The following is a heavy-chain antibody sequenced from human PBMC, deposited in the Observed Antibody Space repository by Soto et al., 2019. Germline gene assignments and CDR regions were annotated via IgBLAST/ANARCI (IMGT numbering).Heavy chain of an antibody. Sequence: QLQLQESGPGLVKPSETLSLTCTVSGGSISSSSYYWGWIRQPPGKGVVWCGSISYSGSTYYNPSRKSRDTISIDTSKNQFSLKLSSLTAAYTAVYYCARLEGYSSGWIYYYYGMDVWGQGTTVTVSS. D-gene: IGHD6-19*01. CDR2: ISYSGST. J-gene: IGHJ6*02. CDR3: ARLEGYSSGWIYYYYGMDV. V-gene: IGHV4-39*01. CDR1: GGSISSSSYY.